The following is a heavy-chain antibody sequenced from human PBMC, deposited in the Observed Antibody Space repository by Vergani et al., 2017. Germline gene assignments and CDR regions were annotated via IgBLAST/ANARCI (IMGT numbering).Heavy chain of an antibody. Sequence: QVQLQESGPGLVKPSQTLSLTCTVSGGSISSGSYYWSWIRQPAGKGLEWIGRIYTSGSTNYNPSLKSRVTISVDTSKNQFSLKLSSVTAADTAVYYCARELDILTGYYKGAIDYWGQGTLVTVSS. J-gene: IGHJ4*02. D-gene: IGHD3-9*01. CDR3: ARELDILTGYYKGAIDY. CDR2: IYTSGST. V-gene: IGHV4-61*02. CDR1: GGSISSGSYY.